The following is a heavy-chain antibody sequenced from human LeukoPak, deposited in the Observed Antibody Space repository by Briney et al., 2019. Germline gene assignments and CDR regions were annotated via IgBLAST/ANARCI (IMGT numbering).Heavy chain of an antibody. CDR3: TRGPNWGSFDY. CDR1: GFTFGDYA. CDR2: IRSKAYSGTT. V-gene: IGHV3-49*04. D-gene: IGHD7-27*01. J-gene: IGHJ4*02. Sequence: GGSLRLSCTASGFTFGDYAMSWVRQAPGKGLEWVGFIRSKAYSGTTKYAASVKGRFTISRDDSKSIAYLQINSLKTEDAAVYYCTRGPNWGSFDYWGQGTLVTVSS.